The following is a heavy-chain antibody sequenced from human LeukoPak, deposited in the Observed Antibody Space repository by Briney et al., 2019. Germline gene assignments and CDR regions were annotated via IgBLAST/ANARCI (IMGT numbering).Heavy chain of an antibody. CDR1: VFTFDDYT. CDR2: ISWDGGST. V-gene: IGHV3-43*01. D-gene: IGHD1-26*01. J-gene: IGHJ6*03. CDR3: AKDIGWEPVYYMHL. Sequence: TGGSLRLSCAASVFTFDDYTIHSVRHAPGKGLEWVSLISWDGGSTYYADSVKGRFTISRDNSKNSPYLQMNSLRTEDTALYYCAKDIGWEPVYYMHLWGKGTTVTVSS.